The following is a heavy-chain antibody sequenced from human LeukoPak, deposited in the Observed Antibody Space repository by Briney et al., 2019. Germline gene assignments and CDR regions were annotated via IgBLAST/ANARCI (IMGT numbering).Heavy chain of an antibody. V-gene: IGHV1-69*05. D-gene: IGHD1-26*01. CDR2: IIPIFGTA. J-gene: IGHJ4*02. CDR3: ARVFARSGEISGSYYYY. CDR1: GGTFSSYA. Sequence: SVKVSCKASGGTFSSYAISWVRQAPGQGLEWMGRIIPIFGTANYAQKFQGRVTITTDESTSTAYMELSSLRSEDTAVYYCARVFARSGEISGSYYYYWGQGTLVTVSS.